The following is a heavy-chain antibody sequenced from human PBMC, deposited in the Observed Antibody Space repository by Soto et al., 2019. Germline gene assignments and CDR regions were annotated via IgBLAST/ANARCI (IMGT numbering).Heavy chain of an antibody. V-gene: IGHV3-21*01. D-gene: IGHD6-13*01. CDR2: IDSTGSYI. CDR3: ATDGAAGSAVGV. CDR1: GFTFSSYG. Sequence: HLVESGGGLVKPGGSLRLSCAASGFTFSSYGMNWVRQAPGKGLEWVSSIDSTGSYIYYADSVKGRLTISRDNARNSLYLHLNSLRPDDTAVYYCATDGAAGSAVGVWGQGTTVTVSS. J-gene: IGHJ6*02.